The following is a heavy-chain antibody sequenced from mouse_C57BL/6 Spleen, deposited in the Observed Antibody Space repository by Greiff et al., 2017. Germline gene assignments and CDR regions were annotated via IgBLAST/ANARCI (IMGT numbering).Heavy chain of an antibody. CDR3: ARGGSNYAMDY. CDR2: IWSGGST. V-gene: IGHV2-2*01. J-gene: IGHJ4*01. CDR1: GFSLTSYG. D-gene: IGHD1-1*01. Sequence: QVQLQQSGPGLVQPSQSLSITCTVSGFSLTSYGVHWVRQSPGKGLEWLGVIWSGGSTDYNAAFISRLSISKDNSKSQVFFKMNSLQADYTAIYYCARGGSNYAMDYWGQGTSVTVSS.